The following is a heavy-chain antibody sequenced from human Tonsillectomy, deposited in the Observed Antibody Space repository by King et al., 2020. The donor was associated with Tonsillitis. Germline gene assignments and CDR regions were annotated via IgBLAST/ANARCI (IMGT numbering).Heavy chain of an antibody. Sequence: QLQESGPGLVKPSQTLSLTCTVSGGSISSGGYYWSWIRQHPGKGLEWIGYIYYSGSTYYNPSLKSRVIISVDTSKNQFSLKLSSVTAADTAVYYCARTHVRGVIPDYFDYWGQGTLVTVSS. J-gene: IGHJ4*02. D-gene: IGHD3-10*01. V-gene: IGHV4-31*03. CDR2: IYYSGST. CDR1: GGSISSGGYY. CDR3: ARTHVRGVIPDYFDY.